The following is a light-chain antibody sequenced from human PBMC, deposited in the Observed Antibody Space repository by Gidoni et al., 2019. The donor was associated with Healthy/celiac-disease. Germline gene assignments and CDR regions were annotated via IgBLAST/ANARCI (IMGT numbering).Light chain of an antibody. CDR2: AAS. J-gene: IGKJ5*01. Sequence: DIQMTQSPSSLSASVGDRVTITCRASQSISSYLNWYQQKPGKAPKLLIYAASSLQSGVPSRFSGSGSGTDFTLTTSSLQPEDFATYYCQQSYSTPSNFGQGTRLEIK. CDR3: QQSYSTPSN. CDR1: QSISSY. V-gene: IGKV1-39*01.